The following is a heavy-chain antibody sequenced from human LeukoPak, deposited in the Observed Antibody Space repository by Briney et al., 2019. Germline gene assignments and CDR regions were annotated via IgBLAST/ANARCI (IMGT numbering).Heavy chain of an antibody. D-gene: IGHD1-26*01. J-gene: IGHJ4*02. CDR2: IKANGRET. CDR1: GFTFSTYW. Sequence: PGGTLRLSCAASGFTFSTYWLSWGRQGPGKGLEWVANIKANGRETYYVDSVKGRFTISRDNAQKSLYLQLNSLRVEDTAIYYCAKGGHVDYCGQGSLVTVSP. V-gene: IGHV3-7*01. CDR3: AKGGHVDY.